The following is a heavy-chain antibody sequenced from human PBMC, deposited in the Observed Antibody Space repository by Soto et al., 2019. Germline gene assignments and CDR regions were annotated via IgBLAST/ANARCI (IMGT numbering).Heavy chain of an antibody. CDR3: AKARYCSSTSCFRDGLDY. CDR2: ISGSGGST. Sequence: EVQLLESGGGLVQPGGSLRLSCAASGFTFSSYAMSWVRQAPGKGLEWVSAISGSGGSTYYADSVKGRFTISRDNFKNRLYLQMNRLRAEDTAVYYCAKARYCSSTSCFRDGLDYWGQGTLVTVSS. J-gene: IGHJ4*02. V-gene: IGHV3-23*01. D-gene: IGHD2-2*01. CDR1: GFTFSSYA.